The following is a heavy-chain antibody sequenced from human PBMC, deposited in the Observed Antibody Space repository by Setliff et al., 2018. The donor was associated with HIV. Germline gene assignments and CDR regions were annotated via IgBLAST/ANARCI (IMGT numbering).Heavy chain of an antibody. V-gene: IGHV1-46*01. CDR1: GYTFTSYY. CDR3: ARYNFWSGYESDY. D-gene: IGHD3-3*01. Sequence: ASVKVSCKASGYTFTSYYMHWVRQAPGQGLEWMGIINPSGGRTSYALKFQGRVTMTTDTSARTGYMELRNLRSDDTAVYYCARYNFWSGYESDYWGQGTLVTVSS. CDR2: INPSGGRT. J-gene: IGHJ4*02.